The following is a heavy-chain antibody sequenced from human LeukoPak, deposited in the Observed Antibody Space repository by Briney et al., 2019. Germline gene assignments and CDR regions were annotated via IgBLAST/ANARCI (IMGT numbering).Heavy chain of an antibody. J-gene: IGHJ4*02. D-gene: IGHD2-15*01. CDR2: INHSGST. CDR1: GGSFSGYY. CDR3: ARGPYCSGGGCYSWVDY. Sequence: PSETLSLTCAVYGGSFSGYYWSWIRQPPGKGLEWIGEINHSGSTNYNPSLKSRVTISVDTSKNQFSLKLSSVTAADTAVYYCARGPYCSGGGCYSWVDYWGQGTLVTVSS. V-gene: IGHV4-34*01.